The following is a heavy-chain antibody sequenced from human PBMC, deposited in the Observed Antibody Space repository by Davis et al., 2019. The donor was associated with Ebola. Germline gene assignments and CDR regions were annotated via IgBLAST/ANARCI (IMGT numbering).Heavy chain of an antibody. CDR1: IGSFSGYY. D-gene: IGHD6-6*01. J-gene: IGHJ4*02. V-gene: IGHV4-34*01. Sequence: MPSETLSLTCAVYIGSFSGYYLSWIRQPPGKGLEWIGEINHSGSSNYNPSLKSRVTLSVDTSKNQFSLKLNSVTAADTAVYFCARGVYSTSSSRSDYFDYWGLGTQVTVSS. CDR2: INHSGSS. CDR3: ARGVYSTSSSRSDYFDY.